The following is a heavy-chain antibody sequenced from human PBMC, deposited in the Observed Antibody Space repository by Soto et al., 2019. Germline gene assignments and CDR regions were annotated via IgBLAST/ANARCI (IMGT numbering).Heavy chain of an antibody. V-gene: IGHV3-15*07. D-gene: IGHD3-22*01. CDR3: AYYRDSSARNVDF. J-gene: IGHJ4*02. Sequence: EVQLVESGGGLVKPGGSLRLSCAASGFSFSNAWMKWVRQAPGKGLEWVGRIKSEANGGTTDHAAAVKGRFIISRDDSKHMLFLQMDSLITEDSAVYYCAYYRDSSARNVDFWGQGTLVTVSS. CDR2: IKSEANGGTT. CDR1: GFSFSNAW.